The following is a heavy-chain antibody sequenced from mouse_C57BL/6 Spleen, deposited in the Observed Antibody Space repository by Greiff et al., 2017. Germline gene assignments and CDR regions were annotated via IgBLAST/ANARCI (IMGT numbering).Heavy chain of an antibody. Sequence: QVHVKQSGAELVRPGASVTLSCKASGYTFTDYEMHWVKQTPVHGLEWIGAIDPETGGTAYNQKFKGKAILTADKSSSTAYMELRSLTSEDSAVYYCTRSVTTVVEGPAMDYWGQGTSVTVSS. J-gene: IGHJ4*01. CDR3: TRSVTTVVEGPAMDY. CDR2: IDPETGGT. V-gene: IGHV1-15*01. CDR1: GYTFTDYE. D-gene: IGHD1-1*01.